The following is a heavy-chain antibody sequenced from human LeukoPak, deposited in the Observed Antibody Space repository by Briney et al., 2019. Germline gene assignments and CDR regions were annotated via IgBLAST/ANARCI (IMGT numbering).Heavy chain of an antibody. J-gene: IGHJ3*02. CDR1: GYTFTGYY. D-gene: IGHD6-19*01. Sequence: SVKVSCKASGYTFTGYYMHWVRQAPGQGLEWMGGIIPIFGTANYAQKFQGRVTITADESTSTAYMELSSLRSEDTAVYYCAREDSSGWNAFDIWGQGTMVTVSS. CDR2: IIPIFGTA. CDR3: AREDSSGWNAFDI. V-gene: IGHV1-69*13.